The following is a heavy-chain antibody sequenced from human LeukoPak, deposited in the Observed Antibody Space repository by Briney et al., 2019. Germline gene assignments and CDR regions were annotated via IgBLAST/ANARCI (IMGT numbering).Heavy chain of an antibody. CDR2: IKSKADGGTT. D-gene: IGHD3-22*01. V-gene: IGHV3-15*01. CDR3: TTVALTMIVDSQAFDI. Sequence: PGGSLRLSCAASGFTFSNAWMSWVRQAPGKGLEWVGRIKSKADGGTTDYAAPVKGRFTISRDDSKNTLYLQMNSLKTEDTAVYYCTTVALTMIVDSQAFDIWGQGTMVTVSS. CDR1: GFTFSNAW. J-gene: IGHJ3*02.